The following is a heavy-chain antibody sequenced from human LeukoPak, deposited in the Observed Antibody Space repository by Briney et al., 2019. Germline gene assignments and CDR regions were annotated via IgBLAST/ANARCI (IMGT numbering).Heavy chain of an antibody. CDR1: GGSFSGYY. D-gene: IGHD1-26*01. V-gene: IGHV4-34*01. CDR3: ARPKWELLPADAFDI. J-gene: IGHJ3*02. CDR2: INHSGST. Sequence: TSETLSLTCAVYGGSFSGYYWSWIRQPPGKGLEWIGEINHSGSTNYNPSLKSRFTISVDTSKNQFSLKLSSVTAADTAVYYCARPKWELLPADAFDIWGQGTMVTVSS.